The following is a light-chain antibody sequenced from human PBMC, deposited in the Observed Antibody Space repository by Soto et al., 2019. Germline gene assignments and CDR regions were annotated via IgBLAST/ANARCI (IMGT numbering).Light chain of an antibody. V-gene: IGLV2-14*01. Sequence: QSVLTQPASVSGSPGQPITIPCTGTSSDLGAYDFVSWYQHSPGKAPKLVTFDVTHRPPGISDRFSGSKSANTASLTISGLQAADESFYYCSSYPTRSTLAFGGGTKLTV. J-gene: IGLJ2*01. CDR1: SSDLGAYDF. CDR3: SSYPTRSTLA. CDR2: DVT.